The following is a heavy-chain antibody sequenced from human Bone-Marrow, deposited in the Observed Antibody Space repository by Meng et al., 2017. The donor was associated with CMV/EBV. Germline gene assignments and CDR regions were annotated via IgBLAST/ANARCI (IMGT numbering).Heavy chain of an antibody. Sequence: ASVKVSCKASGYTFTGYYMHWVRQAPGQGLEWMGWINPNSGGTNYAQKFQGRVTMTRDTSISTAYMELSRLRSDDTAVYYCARFEYCSSTSCLYYFDYWGRGTLVTVSS. CDR3: ARFEYCSSTSCLYYFDY. CDR1: GYTFTGYY. D-gene: IGHD2-2*01. J-gene: IGHJ4*02. CDR2: INPNSGGT. V-gene: IGHV1-2*02.